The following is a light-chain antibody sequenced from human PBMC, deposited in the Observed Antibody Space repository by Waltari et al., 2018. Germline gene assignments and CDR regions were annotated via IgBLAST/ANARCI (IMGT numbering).Light chain of an antibody. CDR2: NNY. CDR3: VTWDDSLNGWV. J-gene: IGLJ3*02. V-gene: IGLV1-44*01. CDR1: HSNIGSNT. Sequence: QSVVTQSPSASGAPGQRVTISCSGRHSNIGSNTVDWYQQLPGTAPKLLIFNNYQRPSGFPDRFSASKSGTSASLAISGLQSEDEAEYYCVTWDDSLNGWVFGGGTKLAVV.